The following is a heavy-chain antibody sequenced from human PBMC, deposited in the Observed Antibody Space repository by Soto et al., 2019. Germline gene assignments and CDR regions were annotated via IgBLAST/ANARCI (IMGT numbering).Heavy chain of an antibody. Sequence: PSETLSLTCSISGGSISNYYWSWIRQSPGNRLEWIGYIHYSGGTNSNPSLKSRAAMSVDTSKNQFSLKLSSVTAADTAVYYCARDRYGSTLDYWGQGKLVTVSS. CDR3: ARDRYGSTLDY. CDR2: IHYSGGT. V-gene: IGHV4-59*01. J-gene: IGHJ4*02. CDR1: GGSISNYY. D-gene: IGHD3-10*01.